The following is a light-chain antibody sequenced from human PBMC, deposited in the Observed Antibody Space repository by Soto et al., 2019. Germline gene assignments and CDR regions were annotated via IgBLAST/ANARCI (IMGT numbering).Light chain of an antibody. V-gene: IGKV3-15*01. CDR1: QSVSSS. CDR2: GAS. J-gene: IGKJ5*01. CDR3: QQYNSYSPRGT. Sequence: EIVMTQSPATLSVSPVEIATVSCRAIQSVSSSLAWYQQKPGQAPKLLFFGASTRATGIPARFSGSGSGTEFSLTISSLQPDDFATYYCQQYNSYSPRGTFGQGTRLEIK.